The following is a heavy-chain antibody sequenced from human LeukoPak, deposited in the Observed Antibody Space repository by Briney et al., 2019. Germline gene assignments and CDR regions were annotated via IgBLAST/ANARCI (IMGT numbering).Heavy chain of an antibody. Sequence: GASVKVTCKASGYTFTGYYMHWVRQAPGQGLEWMGRINPNSGGTNYAQKFQGRVTMTRDTSISTAYMELSRLRSDDTAVYYCARGGPRPYYYYYYYMDVWGKGTTVTVSS. CDR2: INPNSGGT. V-gene: IGHV1-2*06. D-gene: IGHD3-10*01. J-gene: IGHJ6*03. CDR3: ARGGPRPYYYYYYYMDV. CDR1: GYTFTGYY.